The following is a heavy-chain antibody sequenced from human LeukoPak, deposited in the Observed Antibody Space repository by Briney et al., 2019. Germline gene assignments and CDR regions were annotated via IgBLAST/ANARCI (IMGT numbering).Heavy chain of an antibody. J-gene: IGHJ3*02. D-gene: IGHD1/OR15-1a*01. CDR3: ARETRNALDI. V-gene: IGHV3-53*01. CDR2: VYSGGST. CDR1: GFTVSSNH. Sequence: PGGSLRLSCAASGFTVSSNHMSWVRQAPGKGLEWVSVVYSGGSTYYADSVKGRFTLSRDNSMNTLYLQMNSLRAEDTAVYYCARETRNALDIWGQGTMATVSS.